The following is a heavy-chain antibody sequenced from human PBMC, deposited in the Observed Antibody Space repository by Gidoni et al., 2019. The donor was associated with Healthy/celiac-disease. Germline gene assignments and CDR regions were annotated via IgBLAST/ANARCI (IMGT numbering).Heavy chain of an antibody. CDR1: GFTFSRYS. CDR3: ARGRSRGYSSSANFDY. D-gene: IGHD6-13*01. CDR2: ISSSSSYI. Sequence: EVQLVESGGGLVKPGGSLRLSCAASGFTFSRYSMNWVRQAPGKGLEWVSSISSSSSYIYYAESVKGRFTISRDNAKNSLYLKMNSLRAEDTAVYYCARGRSRGYSSSANFDYWGQGTLVTVSS. V-gene: IGHV3-21*01. J-gene: IGHJ4*02.